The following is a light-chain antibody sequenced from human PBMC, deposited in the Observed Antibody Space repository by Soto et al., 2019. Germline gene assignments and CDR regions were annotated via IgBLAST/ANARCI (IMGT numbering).Light chain of an antibody. CDR2: AAS. J-gene: IGKJ1*01. CDR3: QQSYSTPRA. V-gene: IGKV1-39*01. CDR1: QSISSY. Sequence: DIQMTQSPSSLSASVGDRVTITCRASQSISSYLNWYQQKPGKAPKLLIYAASSLQSGVPSRFSGSGSGTDFTLTISSLQPEDFATYYCQQSYSTPRAFGQGXRWIS.